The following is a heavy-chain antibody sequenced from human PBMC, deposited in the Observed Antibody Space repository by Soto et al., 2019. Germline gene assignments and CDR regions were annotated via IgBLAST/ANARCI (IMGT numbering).Heavy chain of an antibody. V-gene: IGHV3-15*07. CDR2: IKSKTDGGTT. Sequence: PGGSLRLSCAASGLTFSNAWMNWVRQAPGKGLEWVGRIKSKTDGGTTDYAATVKGRFTISRDDSKNTLYLQMNSLKTEDTAVYYCTTAGPAHYDSSGYYYYYGMDVWGQGTTVTVSS. CDR3: TTAGPAHYDSSGYYYYYGMDV. D-gene: IGHD3-22*01. J-gene: IGHJ6*02. CDR1: GLTFSNAW.